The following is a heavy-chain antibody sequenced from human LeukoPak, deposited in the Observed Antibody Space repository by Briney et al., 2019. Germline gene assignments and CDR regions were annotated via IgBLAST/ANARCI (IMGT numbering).Heavy chain of an antibody. CDR3: ARGGPAGNWFDP. CDR1: GFTFSSYW. CDR2: INSDESST. Sequence: GGSLRLSCAASGFTFSSYWMHWVRQAPGKGLVWVSRINSDESSTSYADSVKGRFTISRDNAKNTLYLQMNSLRAEDTAVYSCARGGPAGNWFDPWGQGTLVTVSS. V-gene: IGHV3-74*01. J-gene: IGHJ5*02.